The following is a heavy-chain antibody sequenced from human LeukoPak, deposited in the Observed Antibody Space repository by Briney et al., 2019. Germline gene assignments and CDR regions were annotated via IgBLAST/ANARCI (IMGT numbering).Heavy chain of an antibody. V-gene: IGHV4-61*02. D-gene: IGHD5-18*01. CDR1: GNSISSGDNY. CDR2: IYTSGST. CDR3: ARTTEGGYTYGYFYYYYMDV. J-gene: IGHJ6*03. Sequence: SETLSLTCTVSGNSISSGDNYWSWIRQPAGKGLEWIGRIYTSGSTNYNPSLKSRVTISVDTSKNQFSLKLSSVTAADTAVYYCARTTEGGYTYGYFYYYYMDVWGKGTTVTISS.